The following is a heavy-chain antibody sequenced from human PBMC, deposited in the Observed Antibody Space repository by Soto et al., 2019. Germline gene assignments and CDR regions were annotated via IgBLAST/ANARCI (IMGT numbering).Heavy chain of an antibody. Sequence: ASVKVSCKASGYTFTGYYMHWVRQAPGQGLEWMGGINPNSGGTNYAQKFQGWVTMTRDTSISTAYMELSRLRSDDTAMYYCARYSASAIYYYGMDVWGQGTTVTVSS. J-gene: IGHJ6*02. CDR2: INPNSGGT. V-gene: IGHV1-2*04. D-gene: IGHD6-13*01. CDR1: GYTFTGYY. CDR3: ARYSASAIYYYGMDV.